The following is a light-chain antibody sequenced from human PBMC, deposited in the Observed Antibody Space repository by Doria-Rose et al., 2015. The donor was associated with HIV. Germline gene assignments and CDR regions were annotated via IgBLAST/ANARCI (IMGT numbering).Light chain of an antibody. CDR1: QSLLHSNGYNY. CDR3: MQALQTPPT. V-gene: IGKV2-28*01. Sequence: SISCRSSQSLLHSNGYNYLDWYLQKPGQSPQLLIYLGSNRASGVPDRFSGSGSGTDFTLKISRVEAEDVGVYYCMQALQTPPTFGQGTKVDIK. CDR2: LGS. J-gene: IGKJ1*01.